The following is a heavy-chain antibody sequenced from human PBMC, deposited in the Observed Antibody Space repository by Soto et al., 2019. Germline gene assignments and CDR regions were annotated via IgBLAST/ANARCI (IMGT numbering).Heavy chain of an antibody. D-gene: IGHD2-8*01. CDR3: ARSRNGAVADSFDF. J-gene: IGHJ4*02. Sequence: GGSLGHAGRASGVTFRNYAIHGVRQAPGKGLEWVAVISRDGSHKYYLDSVKGRFTISRDNSKDTVNLLMNSLRDDDSAMYYCARSRNGAVADSFDFWGQGTLVTVSS. CDR2: ISRDGSHK. CDR1: GVTFRNYA. V-gene: IGHV3-30*04.